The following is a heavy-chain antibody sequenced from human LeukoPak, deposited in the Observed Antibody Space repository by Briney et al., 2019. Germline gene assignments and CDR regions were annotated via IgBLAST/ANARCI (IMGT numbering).Heavy chain of an antibody. CDR2: IYPGDSDT. V-gene: IGHV5-51*01. J-gene: IGHJ4*02. CDR1: GYSFTSYW. D-gene: IGHD3-22*01. Sequence: HGESLKISCKGSGYSFTSYWIAWVRQMPGKGLEWMGIIYPGDSDTRYSPSFQGQVTISVDKSISTAYLQWSSLKASDTAMYYCARQHYYDSSGYLTYWGQGTLVTVSS. CDR3: ARQHYYDSSGYLTY.